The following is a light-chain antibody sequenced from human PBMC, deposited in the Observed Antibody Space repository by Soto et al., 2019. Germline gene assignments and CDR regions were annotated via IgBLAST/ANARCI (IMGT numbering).Light chain of an antibody. CDR2: AAS. V-gene: IGKV1-39*01. CDR1: QSISNY. Sequence: DIQMTQSPSSLSASVGDRVTITCRASQSISNYLNRYQQKPGKAPKILISAASSLRSGVPSRFSGSGSGTDFTLTISSLQPEDFATYYCQQSHGTFGQGTKVEIK. CDR3: QQSHGT. J-gene: IGKJ1*01.